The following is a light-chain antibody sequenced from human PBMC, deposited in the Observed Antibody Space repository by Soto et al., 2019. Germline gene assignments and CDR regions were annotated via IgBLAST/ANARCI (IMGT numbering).Light chain of an antibody. CDR1: SSDVGGYNY. CDR3: SSYTSSSTLYV. Sequence: QSALTQPASVSGSPGQSITISCTGTSSDVGGYNYVSWYQEHPGKVTKLMIYDVSNRPSGVSNRFSGSKSGNTASLIISGLQAEDEADYYCSSYTSSSTLYVFGTGTKLTVL. CDR2: DVS. V-gene: IGLV2-14*01. J-gene: IGLJ1*01.